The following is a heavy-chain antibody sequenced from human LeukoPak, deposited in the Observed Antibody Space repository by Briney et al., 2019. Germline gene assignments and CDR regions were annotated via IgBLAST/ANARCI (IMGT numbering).Heavy chain of an antibody. CDR1: GGSIGSYY. CDR3: AGAGYSSGWYSARIDY. Sequence: LEPLSLTCTVSGGSIGSYYWGWIRQPPGRGPEWIGIINYSGNTYYNPSLKSRVTISVDTSKNQFSLKVSSVTAADTAVYYCAGAGYSSGWYSARIDYWGQGTLVTVSS. J-gene: IGHJ4*02. D-gene: IGHD6-19*01. V-gene: IGHV4-39*07. CDR2: INYSGNT.